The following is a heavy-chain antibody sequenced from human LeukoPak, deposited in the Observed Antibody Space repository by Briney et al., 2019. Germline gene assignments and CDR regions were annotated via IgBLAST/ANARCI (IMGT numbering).Heavy chain of an antibody. CDR2: INPSGGTT. CDR3: ARGSGNPSYFDQ. CDR1: GYTFTSYF. D-gene: IGHD4-23*01. Sequence: ASVRVSCKASGYTFTSYFMHWVRQAPGQGLEWMGIINPSGGTTNYAQKFQGRVTVTRDTSTSTVYMELSSLRSEDTAVYYCARGSGNPSYFDQWGQGTLVTVSS. J-gene: IGHJ4*02. V-gene: IGHV1-46*01.